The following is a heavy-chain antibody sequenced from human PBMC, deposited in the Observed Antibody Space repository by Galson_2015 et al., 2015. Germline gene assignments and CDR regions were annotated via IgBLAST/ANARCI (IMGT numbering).Heavy chain of an antibody. J-gene: IGHJ4*02. D-gene: IGHD5-18*01. CDR1: GFTFSSYE. V-gene: IGHV3-48*03. Sequence: SLRLSCAASGFTFSSYEMNWVRQAPGKGLEWVSYISSSGSTIYYADSVEGRFTISRDNAKNSLYLQMNSLRAEDTAVYYCARRRGYSYGRHLDHLGQGTLVTVSS. CDR2: ISSSGSTI. CDR3: ARRRGYSYGRHLDH.